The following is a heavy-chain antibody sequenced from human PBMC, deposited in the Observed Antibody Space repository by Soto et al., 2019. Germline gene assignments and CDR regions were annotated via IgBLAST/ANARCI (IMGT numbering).Heavy chain of an antibody. CDR2: IIPIFGTA. J-gene: IGHJ5*02. CDR3: ASGFWLLGKNWFDP. V-gene: IGHV1-69*13. D-gene: IGHD2-15*01. Sequence: SVKVSCKASGGTFSSYAISWVRQAPGQGLEWMGGIIPIFGTANYAQKFQGRVTITADESTSTAYMELSSLRSEDTAVYYCASGFWLLGKNWFDPWGQGTLVTVSS. CDR1: GGTFSSYA.